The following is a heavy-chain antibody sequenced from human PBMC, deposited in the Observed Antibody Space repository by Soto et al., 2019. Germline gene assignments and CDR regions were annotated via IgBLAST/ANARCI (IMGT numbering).Heavy chain of an antibody. CDR3: ARGRITMVRGRHNWFDP. J-gene: IGHJ5*02. Sequence: PSETLSLTCAVYGGSFSGCYWSWIRQPPGKGLEWIGEINHSGSTNYNPSLKSRVTISVDTSKNQFSLKLSSVTAADTAVYYCARGRITMVRGRHNWFDPWGQGTLVTVSS. CDR2: INHSGST. V-gene: IGHV4-34*01. D-gene: IGHD3-10*01. CDR1: GGSFSGCY.